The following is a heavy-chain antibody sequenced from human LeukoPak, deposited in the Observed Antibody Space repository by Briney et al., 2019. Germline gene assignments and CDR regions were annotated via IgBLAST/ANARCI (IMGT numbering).Heavy chain of an antibody. Sequence: PSETLSLTCTVSGDSISSYYWSWIRQPAGKGLEWIGRINTSGSTHYNSSLKSRVTMSVDSSKNQFSLKLRSVTAADTAVYYCARCLTKTYYYYYMDVWGKGTTVTVSS. J-gene: IGHJ6*03. D-gene: IGHD3-9*01. CDR2: INTSGST. V-gene: IGHV4-4*07. CDR1: GDSISSYY. CDR3: ARCLTKTYYYYYMDV.